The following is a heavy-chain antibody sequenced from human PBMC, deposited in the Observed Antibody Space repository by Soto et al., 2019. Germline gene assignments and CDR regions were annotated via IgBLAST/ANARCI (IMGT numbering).Heavy chain of an antibody. D-gene: IGHD2-21*02. J-gene: IGHJ4*02. CDR1: GYTFTSYA. CDR3: ARSIVVVTALDY. V-gene: IGHV1-3*05. Sequence: QVQLVQSGAEEKKPGASVKVSCKASGYTFTSYAMHWVRQAPGQRLEWMGWINAGNGNTKYSQKFQGRVTITRDTTASTAYMELSSLRSEDTAVYNSARSIVVVTALDYWGQGTLVTVSS. CDR2: INAGNGNT.